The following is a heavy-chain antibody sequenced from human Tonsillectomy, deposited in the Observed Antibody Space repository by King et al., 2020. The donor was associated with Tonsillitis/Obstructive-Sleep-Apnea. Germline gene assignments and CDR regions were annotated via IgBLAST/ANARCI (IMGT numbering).Heavy chain of an antibody. Sequence: VQLVESGGGLVKPGGSLRLSCAASGFTFISSSSSYPNYADSVKGRFTISRDNAKNSLYLQMNSLRAEDTAVYYCASLIDDSSGYLYYYYYMDVWGKGTTVTVSS. J-gene: IGHJ6*03. CDR2: SSSSSYP. CDR3: ASLIDDSSGYLYYYYYMDV. CDR1: GFTFI. V-gene: IGHV3-11*05. D-gene: IGHD3-22*01.